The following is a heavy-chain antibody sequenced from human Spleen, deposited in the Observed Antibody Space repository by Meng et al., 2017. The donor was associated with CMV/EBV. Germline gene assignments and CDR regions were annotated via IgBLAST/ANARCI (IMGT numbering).Heavy chain of an antibody. CDR2: IIPDSGGT. CDR1: GYTLTDYY. J-gene: IGHJ4*02. CDR3: ARGKTRDGYNFVY. V-gene: IGHV1-2*02. Sequence: CKASGYTLTDYYMHWVRQAPGQGLEWMGWIIPDSGGTNYARKFRGRVTMTRDTSISTAYMELNRLRSDDTAVYYCARGKTRDGYNFVYWGQGTLVTVSS. D-gene: IGHD5-24*01.